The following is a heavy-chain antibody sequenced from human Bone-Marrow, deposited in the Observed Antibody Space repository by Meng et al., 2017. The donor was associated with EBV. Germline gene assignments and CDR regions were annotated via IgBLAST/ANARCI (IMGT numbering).Heavy chain of an antibody. CDR3: ASWASSIAARPPYY. D-gene: IGHD6-6*01. J-gene: IGHJ4*02. Sequence: QVQLHEWAAGLLKPSETLSLTCAVYGGSFSGYYWSWIRQPPGKGLEWIGEINHSGSTNYNPSLKSRVTISVDTSKNQFSLKLSSVTAADTAVYYCASWASSIAARPPYYWGQGTLVTVSS. CDR2: INHSGST. V-gene: IGHV4-34*01. CDR1: GGSFSGYY.